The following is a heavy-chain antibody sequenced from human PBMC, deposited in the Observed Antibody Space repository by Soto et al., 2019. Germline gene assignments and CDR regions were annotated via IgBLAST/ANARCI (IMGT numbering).Heavy chain of an antibody. J-gene: IGHJ4*02. CDR3: ASCNYDFWSGYLAI. CDR2: IYYSGST. CDR1: GGSISSGDYY. V-gene: IGHV4-30-4*01. Sequence: PSETLSLTCTVSGGSISSGDYYWSWIRQPPGKGLEWIGYIYYSGSTYYNPSLKSRVTISVDASKNQFSLKLSSVTAADTAVYYCASCNYDFWSGYLAIWGQGTLVTVS. D-gene: IGHD3-3*01.